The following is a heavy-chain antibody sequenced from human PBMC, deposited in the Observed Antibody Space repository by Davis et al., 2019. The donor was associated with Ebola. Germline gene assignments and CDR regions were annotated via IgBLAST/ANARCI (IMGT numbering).Heavy chain of an antibody. J-gene: IGHJ4*02. CDR1: GFTFSSYA. V-gene: IGHV3-30-3*01. Sequence: GESLKISCAASGFTFSSYAMHWVRQAPGKGREWVAVISYDGSNKYYADSVKGRFTISRDNSKNTLYLQMNSLRAEDTAVYYSAREIAYYFDYWGQGTPVTVSS. CDR3: AREIAYYFDY. CDR2: ISYDGSNK.